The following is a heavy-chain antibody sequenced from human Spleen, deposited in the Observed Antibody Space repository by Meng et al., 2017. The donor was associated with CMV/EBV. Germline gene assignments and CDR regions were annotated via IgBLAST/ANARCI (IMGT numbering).Heavy chain of an antibody. Sequence: GESLKISCGASGFSFNTYWMTWVRQAPGKGLEWVANINRDGSEKYYVDSVKGRFTISRDNAKNSLYLQMNSLRAEDTAVYYCARDGVVAVVAGDYGMDVWGQGTTVTVSS. CDR2: INRDGSEK. D-gene: IGHD2-15*01. CDR3: ARDGVVAVVAGDYGMDV. V-gene: IGHV3-7*01. J-gene: IGHJ6*02. CDR1: GFSFNTYW.